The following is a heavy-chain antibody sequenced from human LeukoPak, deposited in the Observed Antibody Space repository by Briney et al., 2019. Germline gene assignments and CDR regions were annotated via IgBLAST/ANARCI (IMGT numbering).Heavy chain of an antibody. V-gene: IGHV4-59*01. CDR3: ARSSGGYSYGVDY. CDR2: IYYSVST. J-gene: IGHJ4*02. D-gene: IGHD5-18*01. Sequence: PSETLSLTCTVSGGSISSYYWSWIRQPPGKGLEWIGYIYYSVSTNYNPSLKSRVTISVDTSKNQFSLKLSSVTAADTAVYYCARSSGGYSYGVDYWGQGTLVTISS. CDR1: GGSISSYY.